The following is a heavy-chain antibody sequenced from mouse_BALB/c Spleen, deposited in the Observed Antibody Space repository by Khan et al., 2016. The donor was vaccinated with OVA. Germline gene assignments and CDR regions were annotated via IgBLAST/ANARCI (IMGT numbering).Heavy chain of an antibody. CDR2: ISYSGVT. D-gene: IGHD1-1*01. CDR3: ARGNYYWYYFDY. J-gene: IGHJ2*01. CDR1: GYSITSGYA. Sequence: EVQLQESGPGLVKPSQSLSLTCTVTGYSITSGYAWNWIRQFPGNKLEWMGYISYSGVTSYTPSLKSRISITRDTSKNQFFLQLNSVTIEDTASYYCARGNYYWYYFDYWGQGTTLTVSS. V-gene: IGHV3-2*02.